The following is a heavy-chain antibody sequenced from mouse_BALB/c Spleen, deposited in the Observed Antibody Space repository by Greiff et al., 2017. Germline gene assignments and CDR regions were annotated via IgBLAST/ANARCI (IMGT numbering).Heavy chain of an antibody. CDR1: GYAFSSYW. Sequence: QVQLQQSGAELVRPGSSVKISCKASGYAFSSYWMNWVKQRPGQGLEWIGQIYPGDGDTNYTGKFKGKATLTADKSSSTAYMQLNSLTSEDSAVYFCARSYGSSFDYWGQGTTLTVSS. D-gene: IGHD1-1*01. CDR3: ARSYGSSFDY. CDR2: IYPGDGDT. J-gene: IGHJ2*01. V-gene: IGHV1-80*01.